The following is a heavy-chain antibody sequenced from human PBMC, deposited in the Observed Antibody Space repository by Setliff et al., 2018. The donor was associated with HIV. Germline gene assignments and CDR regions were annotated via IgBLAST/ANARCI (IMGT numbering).Heavy chain of an antibody. CDR2: IRQDGTDK. CDR3: ARGASSSWYYFDY. D-gene: IGHD6-13*01. V-gene: IGHV3-7*01. J-gene: IGHJ4*02. CDR1: GFAFSSHQ. Sequence: GGSLRLSCAASGFAFSSHQMSWVRQAPGKGLEWVAKIRQDGTDKYYVDSVKGRFTISRDNSKNTLYLQMNSLRAEDAAVYYCARGASSSWYYFDYWGQGALVTVSS.